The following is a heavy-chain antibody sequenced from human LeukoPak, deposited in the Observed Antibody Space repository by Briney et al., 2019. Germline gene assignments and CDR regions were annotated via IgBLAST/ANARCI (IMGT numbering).Heavy chain of an antibody. D-gene: IGHD2-2*01. CDR2: ISTTSTYI. J-gene: IGHJ4*02. CDR3: ARAGTCSSTSCDGGIEY. CDR1: GFAFGSYN. Sequence: GGSLRLPCAASGFAFGSYNMKWVRQAPGKGLEWVSFISTTSTYIYYADSVKGRFTVSRDNSKNLLYLQMDSLRVEDTAVYYCARAGTCSSTSCDGGIEYWGQGTLVTVSS. V-gene: IGHV3-21*06.